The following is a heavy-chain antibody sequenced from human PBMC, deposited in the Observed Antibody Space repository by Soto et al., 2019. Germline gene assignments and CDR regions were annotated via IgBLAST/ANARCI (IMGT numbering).Heavy chain of an antibody. V-gene: IGHV3-30-3*01. D-gene: IGHD6-19*01. J-gene: IGHJ2*01. Sequence: QVQLVESGGGVVQPGRSLRLSCAASGFTFSSYAMHWVRQAPGKGLEWVAVISYDGSNKYYADSVKGRFTISRDNSKNTLYLQMNSLRAEDTAVYYCARGQWQWLLGYFDLWGRGTLVTVSS. CDR3: ARGQWQWLLGYFDL. CDR2: ISYDGSNK. CDR1: GFTFSSYA.